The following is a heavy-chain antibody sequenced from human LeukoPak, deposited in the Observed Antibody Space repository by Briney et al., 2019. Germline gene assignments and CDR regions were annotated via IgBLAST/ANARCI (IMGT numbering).Heavy chain of an antibody. CDR3: AKVKIRCSSRTCPPLVDYYYYMDV. CDR2: VHPSGGKT. J-gene: IGHJ6*03. V-gene: IGHV3-23*01. CDR1: GFTFSHYA. D-gene: IGHD6-6*01. Sequence: GGSLRLSCVASGFTFSHYAMTWVRQAPGEGLEGVSVVHPSGGKTYYADSVEGRITISRDNSKNTLYLQLNNLQVEDTATYYCAKVKIRCSSRTCPPLVDYYYYMDVWGKGTTVIVSS.